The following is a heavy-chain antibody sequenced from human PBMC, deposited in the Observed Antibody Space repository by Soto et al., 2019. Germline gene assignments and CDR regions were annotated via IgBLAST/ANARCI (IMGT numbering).Heavy chain of an antibody. CDR1: GFTFSDYY. CDR2: ISSSGSTI. CDR3: ARDRVPLAVAAYFDY. D-gene: IGHD6-19*01. J-gene: IGHJ4*02. Sequence: GGSLRLSCAASGFTFSDYYMSWIRQAPGKGLEWVSYISSSGSTIYYADSVKGRFTISRDNAKNSLYPQMNSLRAEDTTVYYCARDRVPLAVAAYFDYWGQGTLVTVSS. V-gene: IGHV3-11*01.